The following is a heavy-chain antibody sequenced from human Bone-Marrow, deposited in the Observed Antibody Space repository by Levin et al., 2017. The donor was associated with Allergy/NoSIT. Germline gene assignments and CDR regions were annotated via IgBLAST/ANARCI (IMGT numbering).Heavy chain of an antibody. CDR1: GFTFSSYE. CDR2: ISSSGSTI. Sequence: GGSLRLSCAASGFTFSSYEMNWVRQAPGKGLEWVSYISSSGSTIYYADSVKGRFTISRDNAKNSLYLQMNSLRAEDTAVYYCASINSGSYLGGYYYYYGMDVWGQGTTVTVSS. CDR3: ASINSGSYLGGYYYYYGMDV. J-gene: IGHJ6*02. V-gene: IGHV3-48*03. D-gene: IGHD1-26*01.